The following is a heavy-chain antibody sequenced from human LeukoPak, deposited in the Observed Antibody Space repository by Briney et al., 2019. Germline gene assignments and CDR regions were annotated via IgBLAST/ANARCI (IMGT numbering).Heavy chain of an antibody. CDR1: GYTFTSYG. CDR3: ARDIAAAGNGYEGWFDP. CDR2: ISAYNGNT. D-gene: IGHD6-13*01. V-gene: IGHV1-18*01. J-gene: IGHJ5*02. Sequence: ASEKVSCKASGYTFTSYGISWVRQAPGQGLEWMGWISAYNGNTNYAQKLQGRVTMTTDTSTSTAYMELRSLRSDDTAVYYCARDIAAAGNGYEGWFDPWGQGTLVTVSS.